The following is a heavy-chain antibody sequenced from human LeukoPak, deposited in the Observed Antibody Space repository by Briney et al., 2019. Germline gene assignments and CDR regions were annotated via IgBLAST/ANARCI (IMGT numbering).Heavy chain of an antibody. CDR2: MNPNSGNT. V-gene: IGHV1-8*01. Sequence: ASVKVSCKASGYTITSYDINWVRRAPGQGLEWMGWMNPNSGNTGYAQKFQGRVTMTRNTAMSTAYMELSSLRFEDTAVYYCATGVAVVASTDSWGQGTLVTVSS. J-gene: IGHJ5*01. D-gene: IGHD2-15*01. CDR3: ATGVAVVASTDS. CDR1: GYTITSYD.